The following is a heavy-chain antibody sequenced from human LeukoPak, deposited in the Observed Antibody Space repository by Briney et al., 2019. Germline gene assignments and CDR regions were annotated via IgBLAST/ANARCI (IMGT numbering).Heavy chain of an antibody. CDR1: GFTFSSYS. CDR2: ISSSSSYI. D-gene: IGHD5-18*01. J-gene: IGHJ4*02. Sequence: GVSLRLSCAASGFTFSSYSMNWVRQAPGKGLEWVSSISSSSSYIYYADSVRGRFTISRDNAKNSLYLQMNSLRAEDTAVHYCAGALEGYSYGTTFDYWGRGTLVTVSS. V-gene: IGHV3-21*01. CDR3: AGALEGYSYGTTFDY.